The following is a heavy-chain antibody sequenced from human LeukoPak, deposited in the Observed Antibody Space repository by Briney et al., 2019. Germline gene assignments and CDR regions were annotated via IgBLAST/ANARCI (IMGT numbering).Heavy chain of an antibody. CDR3: VRERDRGIDVADDFDY. V-gene: IGHV3-23*01. CDR2: INDRGGYI. Sequence: GGSLRLSCAASGFSFSMYSMAWVRQVPGKGLEWVSVINDRGGYIQDADSVKGRFTISRDNYQNTLILQMNSLRAEDTAVYYCVRERDRGIDVADDFDYWGQGTLVTVSS. J-gene: IGHJ4*02. D-gene: IGHD6-19*01. CDR1: GFSFSMYS.